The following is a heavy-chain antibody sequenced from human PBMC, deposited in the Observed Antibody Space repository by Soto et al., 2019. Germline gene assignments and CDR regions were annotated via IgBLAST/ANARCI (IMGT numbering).Heavy chain of an antibody. CDR3: ARVKASGVNFDY. V-gene: IGHV4-30-4*01. CDR1: GGSISSGDNY. D-gene: IGHD3-10*01. Sequence: NPSETMSLTCTVSGGSISSGDNYWSWIRQPPGKGLEWIGYIYYSGSTYYNPSPKSRVTISVDTSKNQFSLKLSSVTAADTAVYYCARVKASGVNFDYWGQGTLVTVSS. J-gene: IGHJ4*02. CDR2: IYYSGST.